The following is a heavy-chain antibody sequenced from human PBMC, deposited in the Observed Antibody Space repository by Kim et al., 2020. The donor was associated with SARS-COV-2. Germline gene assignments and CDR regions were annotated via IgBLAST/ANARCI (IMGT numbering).Heavy chain of an antibody. CDR1: GFTFSDYY. CDR3: ARPHASGFSRPIYYYYDMDV. CDR2: MSSSGATI. D-gene: IGHD3-10*01. V-gene: IGHV3-11*04. J-gene: IGHJ6*02. Sequence: GGSLRLSCAASGFTFSDYYMYWIRQAPGKGPEWLSLMSSSGATIYYADSVRGRFTISRDNAKNSLYLQMNSLRADDTAVYYCARPHASGFSRPIYYYYDMDVWGQGTTVTVSS.